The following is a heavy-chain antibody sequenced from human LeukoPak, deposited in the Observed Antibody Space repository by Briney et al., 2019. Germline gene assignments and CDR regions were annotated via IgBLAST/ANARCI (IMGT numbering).Heavy chain of an antibody. D-gene: IGHD6-6*01. V-gene: IGHV1-2*02. CDR1: VYAFTGSY. Sequence: ASVTVSFTSSVYAFTGSYMHWVRPPPRQGLEWVGWINPNSSGTNHTHQFQGRVTMTRDSSIRTAYMEVSRLRSYDTAVYYCAAAPRGTYFAWDVWGNGTTVTVSS. CDR3: AAAPRGTYFAWDV. CDR2: INPNSSGT. J-gene: IGHJ6*04.